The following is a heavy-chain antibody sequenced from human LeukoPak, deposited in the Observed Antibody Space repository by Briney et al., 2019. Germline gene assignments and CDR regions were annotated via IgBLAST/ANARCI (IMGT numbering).Heavy chain of an antibody. V-gene: IGHV4-34*01. J-gene: IGHJ6*02. CDR3: ARVRSGSYYTGFYYYGMDV. CDR1: GGSISYYY. Sequence: SETLSLTCTVSGGSISYYYWSWIRQPPGKGLEWIGEINHSGSTNYNPSLKSRVTISVDTSKNQFSLKLSSVTAADTAVYYCARVRSGSYYTGFYYYGMDVWGQGTTVTVSS. D-gene: IGHD3-10*01. CDR2: INHSGST.